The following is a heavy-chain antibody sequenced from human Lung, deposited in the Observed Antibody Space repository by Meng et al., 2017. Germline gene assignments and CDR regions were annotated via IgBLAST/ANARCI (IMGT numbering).Heavy chain of an antibody. J-gene: IGHJ6*02. CDR1: GFTFSSYA. Sequence: GGSLRLSCAASGFTFSSYAMSWVRQAPGKGLEWVSAISGSGGSTYYADSVKGRFTISRDNSKNTLYLQMNSLRAEDTAVYYCARVRYDSSGYYYDGSYYYYGMDVWGQGTTVTVSS. CDR2: ISGSGGST. V-gene: IGHV3-23*01. D-gene: IGHD3-22*01. CDR3: ARVRYDSSGYYYDGSYYYYGMDV.